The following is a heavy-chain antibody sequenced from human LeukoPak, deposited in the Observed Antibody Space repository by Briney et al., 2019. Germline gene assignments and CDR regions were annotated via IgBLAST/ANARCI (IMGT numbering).Heavy chain of an antibody. J-gene: IGHJ4*02. CDR3: ARDRCSSTSCYVYY. CDR1: GGSISSGGYY. CDR2: IYHSGST. Sequence: SETLSLTCTVSGGSISSGGYYWSWIRQPRGKGLEWIGYIYHSGSTYYNPSLKSRVTISVDRSKNQFSLKLSSVTAADTAVYYCARDRCSSTSCYVYYWGQGTLVTVSS. D-gene: IGHD2-2*01. V-gene: IGHV4-30-2*01.